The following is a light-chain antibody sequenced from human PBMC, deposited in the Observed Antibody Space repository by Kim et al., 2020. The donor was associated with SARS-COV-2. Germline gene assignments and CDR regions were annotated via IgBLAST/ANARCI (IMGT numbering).Light chain of an antibody. CDR1: SSNIAAGFD. J-gene: IGLJ3*02. CDR3: QSYDIILSGWV. Sequence: QSVLTQPPSVSGAPGQTVTLSCTGSSSNIAAGFDVHWYQHLPGSAPKLLIYVNNIRPSGVPDRFSGSKSDTSASLAITGLQAEDEADYYCQSYDIILSGWVLGGGTQLTV. V-gene: IGLV1-40*01. CDR2: VNN.